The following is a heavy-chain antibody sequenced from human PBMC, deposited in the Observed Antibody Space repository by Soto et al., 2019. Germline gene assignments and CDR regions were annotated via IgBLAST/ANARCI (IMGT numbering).Heavy chain of an antibody. Sequence: EVQLVESGGGLVQPGGSLRLSCAASGFTFSSYWMHWVRQAPGKGLVWVSRINSDGSSTSYADSVKGRFTISRDNAKNTLYLQMNSLRAEDTAVYYCWGYYYGPGSYFFDYWGQGTLVTVSS. D-gene: IGHD3-10*01. CDR3: WGYYYGPGSYFFDY. CDR2: INSDGSST. J-gene: IGHJ4*02. V-gene: IGHV3-74*01. CDR1: GFTFSSYW.